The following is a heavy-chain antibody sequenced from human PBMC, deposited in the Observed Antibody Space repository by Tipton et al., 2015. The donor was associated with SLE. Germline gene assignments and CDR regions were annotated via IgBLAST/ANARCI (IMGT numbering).Heavy chain of an antibody. CDR2: IYYSGGT. CDR1: GGSISSYY. CDR3: ARERLYYYYMDV. V-gene: IGHV4-59*01. J-gene: IGHJ6*03. Sequence: TLSLTCTVSGGSISSYYWSWIRQPPGKGLEWIGYIYYSGGTNYNPSLQSRVTISVDTSKNQFSLKLSSVTAADTAVYYCARERLYYYYMDVWGKGTTVTVSS.